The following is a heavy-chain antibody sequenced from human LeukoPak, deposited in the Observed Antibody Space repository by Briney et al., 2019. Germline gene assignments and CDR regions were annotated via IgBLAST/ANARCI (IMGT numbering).Heavy chain of an antibody. J-gene: IGHJ4*02. CDR1: GFTFGDYA. CDR3: PRDPPLRGYSYGYTEY. Sequence: GGSLRLSCTASGFTFGDYAMSWVRQAPGKGLEWLGFIRAKGFGGTTEHAATVKGRFTISRDDSKSMGYLQMNSLKIDDTAVYYCPRDPPLRGYSYGYTEYWGQGTLVTVSS. D-gene: IGHD5-18*01. V-gene: IGHV3-49*04. CDR2: IRAKGFGGTT.